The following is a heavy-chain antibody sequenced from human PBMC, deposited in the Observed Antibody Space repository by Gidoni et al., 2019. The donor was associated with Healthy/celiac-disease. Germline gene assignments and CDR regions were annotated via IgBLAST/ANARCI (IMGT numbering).Heavy chain of an antibody. CDR3: ARSLRSSGYYYSGWFDP. CDR2: INHSGST. Sequence: QVQLQQWGAGLLKPSATLSLTCAVYGGSFSGYYWRWIRQPPGKGLEWIGEINHSGSTNYNPSLKSRVTISVDTSKNQFSLKRSSVTAADTAVYYCARSLRSSGYYYSGWFDPWGQGTLVTVSS. D-gene: IGHD3-22*01. J-gene: IGHJ5*02. CDR1: GGSFSGYY. V-gene: IGHV4-34*01.